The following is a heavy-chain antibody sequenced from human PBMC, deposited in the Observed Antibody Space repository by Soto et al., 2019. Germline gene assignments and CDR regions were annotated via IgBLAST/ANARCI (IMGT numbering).Heavy chain of an antibody. J-gene: IGHJ5*02. Sequence: QVQLVESGGGLAKPGGSLRLSCAASGFTFSDYYMSWIRQAPGKGLEWVSYISSSGSIMYYADSVKGRFTISRDNAKNSLYLRMNSLGAEDTAVYYCAKSWSAYSLDAWAQGALVTVSS. CDR3: AKSWSAYSLDA. CDR1: GFTFSDYY. V-gene: IGHV3-11*01. CDR2: ISSSGSIM. D-gene: IGHD3-3*01.